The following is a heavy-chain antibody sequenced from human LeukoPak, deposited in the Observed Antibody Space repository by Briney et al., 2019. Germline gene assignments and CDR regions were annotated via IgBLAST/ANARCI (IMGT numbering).Heavy chain of an antibody. Sequence: PSETLSLTCSVSGGSISNYYWTWIRQPPGKGLEWIGYIYYSGNTNYNPSLKSRVTISLDTSKNQLSLKLTSVTAADTAVYYCARCSRGTSVGMDVWGQGATVTVSS. CDR3: ARCSRGTSVGMDV. D-gene: IGHD1-1*01. V-gene: IGHV4-59*08. CDR2: IYYSGNT. J-gene: IGHJ6*02. CDR1: GGSISNYY.